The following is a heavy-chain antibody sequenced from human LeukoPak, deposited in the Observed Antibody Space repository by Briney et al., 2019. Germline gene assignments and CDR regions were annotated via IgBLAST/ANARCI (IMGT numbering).Heavy chain of an antibody. CDR3: ATGGTASYDSSGYYGY. Sequence: GASVKVSCKVSGYTLTELSMHWVRQAPGKGLEWMGGFDPKDGETIYAQKFQGRVTMTEDTSTNTAYMELSSLRSEDTAVYYCATGGTASYDSSGYYGYWGQGTLGTVSS. CDR1: GYTLTELS. CDR2: FDPKDGET. D-gene: IGHD3-22*01. J-gene: IGHJ4*01. V-gene: IGHV1-24*01.